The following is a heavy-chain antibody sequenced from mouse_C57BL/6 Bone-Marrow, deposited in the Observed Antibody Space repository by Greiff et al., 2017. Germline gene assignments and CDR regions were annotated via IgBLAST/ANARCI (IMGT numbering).Heavy chain of an antibody. CDR2: IYPGSGST. V-gene: IGHV1-55*01. CDR1: GYTFTSYW. D-gene: IGHD4-1*01. Sequence: QVQLQQPGAELVKPGASVKLSCKASGYTFTSYWIPWVKQRPGQGLAWIGDIYPGSGSTNYNEKFKSKATLTVDTSSSTAYMQLSSLTSEDSAVYYSARSHLNWYPWFADGGQGILVTVSA. CDR3: ARSHLNWYPWFAD. J-gene: IGHJ3*01.